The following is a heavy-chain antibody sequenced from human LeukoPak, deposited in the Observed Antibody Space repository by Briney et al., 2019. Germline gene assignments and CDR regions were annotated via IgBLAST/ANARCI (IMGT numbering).Heavy chain of an antibody. V-gene: IGHV4-38-2*02. CDR1: GYSISSGYD. CDR3: AREGRGYAFDI. J-gene: IGHJ3*02. D-gene: IGHD3-10*01. CDR2: IYYSGST. Sequence: SETLSLTCTVSGYSISSGYDWGWIRQPPGKGLEWIGSIYYSGSTYYNPSLKSRVTISVDTSKNQFSLKLSSVTAADTAVYYCAREGRGYAFDIWGQGTMVTVSS.